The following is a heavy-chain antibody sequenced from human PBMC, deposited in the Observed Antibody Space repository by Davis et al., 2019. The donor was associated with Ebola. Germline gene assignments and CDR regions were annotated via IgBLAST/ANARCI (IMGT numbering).Heavy chain of an antibody. Sequence: GESLKISCAASGFTFSSYAMSWVRQAPGKGLEWVSAISGSGGSTYYADSVKGRFIISRDNSKNTLYLQMNSLRAEDTAVYYCARDRTIFGVVTTNEFDYWGQGTLVTVSS. D-gene: IGHD3-3*01. J-gene: IGHJ4*02. CDR2: ISGSGGST. CDR1: GFTFSSYA. CDR3: ARDRTIFGVVTTNEFDY. V-gene: IGHV3-23*01.